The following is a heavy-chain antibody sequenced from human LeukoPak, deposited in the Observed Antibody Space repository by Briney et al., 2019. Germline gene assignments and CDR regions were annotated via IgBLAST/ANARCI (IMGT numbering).Heavy chain of an antibody. J-gene: IGHJ4*02. Sequence: PGGSLRLSCAASGFTFSDYYMSWIRQAPGKGLEWVSYISSSSSTIYYADSVKGRFTISRDNAESPLYLQMNNLRAEDTAVYYCVRDHITMALWPLDYWGQGTLVTVSS. CDR2: ISSSSSTI. CDR3: VRDHITMALWPLDY. CDR1: GFTFSDYY. V-gene: IGHV3-11*04. D-gene: IGHD3-10*01.